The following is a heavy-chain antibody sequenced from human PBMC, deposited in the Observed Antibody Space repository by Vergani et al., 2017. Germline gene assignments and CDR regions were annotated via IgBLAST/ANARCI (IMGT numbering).Heavy chain of an antibody. D-gene: IGHD3-22*01. CDR2: ISSSSSTI. CDR3: ASWEYYDSSGYYSSRDY. Sequence: EVQLVESGGGLVQPGGSLSLSCAASGFTFSSYSMNWVRQAPGKGLEWVSYISSSSSTIYYADSVKGRFTISRDNAKNSLYLQMNSLRDEDTAVYYCASWEYYDSSGYYSSRDYWGQGTLVTVSS. CDR1: GFTFSSYS. J-gene: IGHJ4*02. V-gene: IGHV3-48*02.